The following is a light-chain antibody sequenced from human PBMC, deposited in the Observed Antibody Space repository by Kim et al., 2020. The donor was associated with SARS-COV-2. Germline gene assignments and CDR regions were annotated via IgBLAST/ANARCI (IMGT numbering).Light chain of an antibody. CDR3: QQSHRTSWT. V-gene: IGKV1-39*01. CDR1: QRIDSY. CDR2: GAA. Sequence: ASGGDGVTCSCQASQRIDSYVQWYQQTPGKAPTLLIYGAANLQGGVPSRFSGIGSGTDFTLTISSLQPEDFATYYCQQSHRTSWTVGQGSKVDIK. J-gene: IGKJ1*01.